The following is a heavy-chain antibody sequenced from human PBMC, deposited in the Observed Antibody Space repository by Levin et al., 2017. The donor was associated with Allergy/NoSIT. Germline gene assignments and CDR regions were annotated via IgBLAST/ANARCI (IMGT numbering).Heavy chain of an antibody. Sequence: PGGSLRLSCAASGFTFSSYGMHWVRQAPGKGLEWVAVIWYDGSNKYYADSVKGRFTISRDNSKNTLYLQMNSLRAEDTAVYYCARDGRGVKLFGWFDPWGQGTLVTVSS. V-gene: IGHV3-33*01. J-gene: IGHJ5*02. CDR3: ARDGRGVKLFGWFDP. CDR2: IWYDGSNK. D-gene: IGHD3-10*01. CDR1: GFTFSSYG.